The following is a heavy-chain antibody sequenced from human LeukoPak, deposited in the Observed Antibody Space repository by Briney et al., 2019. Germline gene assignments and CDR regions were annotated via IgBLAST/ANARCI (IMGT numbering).Heavy chain of an antibody. D-gene: IGHD2-2*01. Sequence: ASVKVSCKASGYTFTSYDINWVRQATGQGLEWMGWMNPNSGNTGYAQKFQGRVTITRNTSISTAYMELSSLRSEDTAVYYCARVGYCSSTRRSYYMDVWGKGTTVTVSS. J-gene: IGHJ6*03. CDR2: MNPNSGNT. V-gene: IGHV1-8*03. CDR1: GYTFTSYD. CDR3: ARVGYCSSTRRSYYMDV.